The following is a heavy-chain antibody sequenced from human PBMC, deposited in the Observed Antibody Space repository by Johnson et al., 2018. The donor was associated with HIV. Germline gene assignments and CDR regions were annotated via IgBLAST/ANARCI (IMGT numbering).Heavy chain of an antibody. CDR3: WGLVGAYDAFDI. CDR2: IRFDGSTK. CDR1: GFTFSSFG. J-gene: IGHJ3*02. V-gene: IGHV3-30*02. Sequence: QVQLVESGGGVVQPGGSLRLSCAASGFTFSSFGMHWVRQAPGKGLEWVAFIRFDGSTKNYADSVKGRFTISRDNSKNMLYLQMTSLRAEDTAVYCCWGLVGAYDAFDIWGQGTMVTVSS. D-gene: IGHD1-26*01.